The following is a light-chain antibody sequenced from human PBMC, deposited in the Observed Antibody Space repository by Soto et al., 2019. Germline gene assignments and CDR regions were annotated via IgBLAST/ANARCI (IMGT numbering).Light chain of an antibody. V-gene: IGKV2-28*01. Sequence: DIVMTQSPLSLPVTPGEPASISCGSSESLLRSNGYNYLDWYLQKPGQSPQXXISLGSSRASGVPDRFSGSGAGIDFTLKISRVEAEDVGVDYCMQALHSPITFGQGTRLEIK. CDR3: MQALHSPIT. J-gene: IGKJ5*01. CDR1: ESLLRSNGYNY. CDR2: LGS.